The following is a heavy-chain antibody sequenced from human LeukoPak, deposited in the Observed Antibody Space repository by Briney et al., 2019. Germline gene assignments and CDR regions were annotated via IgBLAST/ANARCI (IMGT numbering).Heavy chain of an antibody. V-gene: IGHV3-23*01. CDR1: GLTFSTYA. CDR2: ISGSGINT. J-gene: IGHJ4*02. Sequence: GGSLRLSCAASGLTFSTYAMSWVRQAPGKGLEWVSGISGSGINTYYADSVKGRFTISRDNSKNTLYLQMNSLRAEDTAVYYCAKDLSRDYVWGSYRSFDYWGQGTLVTVSS. CDR3: AKDLSRDYVWGSYRSFDY. D-gene: IGHD3-16*02.